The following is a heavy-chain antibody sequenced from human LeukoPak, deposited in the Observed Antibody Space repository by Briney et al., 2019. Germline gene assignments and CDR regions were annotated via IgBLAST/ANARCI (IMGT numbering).Heavy chain of an antibody. CDR2: IGGRDGST. J-gene: IGHJ4*02. CDR3: ASTYSSGSLLFYFDY. V-gene: IGHV3-23*01. D-gene: IGHD6-19*01. CDR1: GFTFSSYG. Sequence: GGSLRLSCAASGFTFSSYGMSWVRQAPGKGLEWVSAIGGRDGSTYYADPVKGRFTISRDNSKNTLYVQMNSLRAEDTAVYYCASTYSSGSLLFYFDYWGQGTLVTVSS.